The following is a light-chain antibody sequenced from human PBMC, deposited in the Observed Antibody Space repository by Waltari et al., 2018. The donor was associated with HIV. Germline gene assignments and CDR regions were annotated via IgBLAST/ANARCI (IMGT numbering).Light chain of an antibody. CDR1: QSVSPY. CDR2: DAW. CDR3: QQRSNWPLT. V-gene: IGKV3-11*01. Sequence: IALTQSPDTLSLSPGERATLSCRASQSVSPYLAWYQQKLGQAPRLLIYDAWKRATGIPARFSGSGSGTDFTLTISSLEPEDFAVYYCQQRSNWPLTFGGGTKVEIK. J-gene: IGKJ4*01.